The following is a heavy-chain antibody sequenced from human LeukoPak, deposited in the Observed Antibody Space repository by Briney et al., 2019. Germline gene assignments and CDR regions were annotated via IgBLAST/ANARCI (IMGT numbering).Heavy chain of an antibody. CDR3: AREYNSKARFDD. D-gene: IGHD1-20*01. Sequence: PGGSLRLSCADSGVTFSRHTMNWVRQVPGKGLEWISYITSSGSAILYADSVRGRFFISRDNAQSSLYLQMNSLRAEDTAIYYCAREYNSKARFDDWGQGTLVTVSS. J-gene: IGHJ4*02. V-gene: IGHV3-48*01. CDR1: GVTFSRHT. CDR2: ITSSGSAI.